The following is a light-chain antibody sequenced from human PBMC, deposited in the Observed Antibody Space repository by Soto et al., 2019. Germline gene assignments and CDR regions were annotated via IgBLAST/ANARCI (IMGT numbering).Light chain of an antibody. Sequence: EIVVTQSPATLSVSPGDRVTLSCTASQNVGINLAWYQQKPGQAPRLLIYGKSTRATGIPARFSGIGSGTEFTLAISSLQSEDFALYYCLQYNDWPYTLGRGTKLEIK. CDR2: GKS. CDR1: QNVGIN. CDR3: LQYNDWPYT. J-gene: IGKJ2*01. V-gene: IGKV3-15*01.